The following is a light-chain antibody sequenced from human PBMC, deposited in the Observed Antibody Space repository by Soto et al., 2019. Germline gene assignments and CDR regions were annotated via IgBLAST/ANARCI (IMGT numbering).Light chain of an antibody. Sequence: EIVLTQSPSTLSLSPGERATLSCRASQSVSSYLAWYQQKPGQAPRLLIYDASNRATGIPARFSGSGSGTDLTLTISSLEPEDFAVYYCQQRSNWLITFGGGTKVEIK. J-gene: IGKJ4*02. V-gene: IGKV3-11*01. CDR3: QQRSNWLIT. CDR1: QSVSSY. CDR2: DAS.